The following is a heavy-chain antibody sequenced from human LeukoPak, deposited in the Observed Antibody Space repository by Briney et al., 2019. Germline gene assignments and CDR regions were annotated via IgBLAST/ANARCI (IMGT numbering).Heavy chain of an antibody. Sequence: ASVKVSCKASGYTFSNYGISWVRQAPGQGLEWMGWIRAYNRNTNYAQKFQGRVTMTTDTSTSTAYMELRSLRSDDTALYYCARGSVTGEGWFDPWGQGTLVTVSS. CDR1: GYTFSNYG. D-gene: IGHD7-27*01. V-gene: IGHV1-18*01. CDR3: ARGSVTGEGWFDP. CDR2: IRAYNRNT. J-gene: IGHJ5*02.